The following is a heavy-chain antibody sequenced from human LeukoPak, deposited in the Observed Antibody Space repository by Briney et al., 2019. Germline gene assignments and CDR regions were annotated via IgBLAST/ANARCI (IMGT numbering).Heavy chain of an antibody. CDR1: GFTVSSNY. V-gene: IGHV3-53*01. J-gene: IGHJ4*02. CDR3: ARVEEGHFDY. CDR2: IYSGGST. Sequence: PGVSLRLSCAASGFTVSSNYMIGVRQARGKGLEWVSGIYSGGSTYSADSVKGRFTISRDNSKKTLYLQMNSLRDEDTVVYYCARVEEGHFDYWGQGTLVTVSS.